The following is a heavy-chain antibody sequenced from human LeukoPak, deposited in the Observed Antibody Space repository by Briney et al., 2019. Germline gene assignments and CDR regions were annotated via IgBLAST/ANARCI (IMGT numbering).Heavy chain of an antibody. CDR2: IIPIFGTA. CDR3: ARDAGTTVTTRLSWFDP. CDR1: GGTFSSYA. J-gene: IGHJ5*02. D-gene: IGHD4-17*01. V-gene: IGHV1-69*13. Sequence: VASVKVSCKASGGTFSSYAISWVRQAPGQGLEWMGGIIPIFGTANYAQKFQGRVTITADESTSTAYMELSSLRSEDTAVYYCARDAGTTVTTRLSWFDPCGQGTLVTVSS.